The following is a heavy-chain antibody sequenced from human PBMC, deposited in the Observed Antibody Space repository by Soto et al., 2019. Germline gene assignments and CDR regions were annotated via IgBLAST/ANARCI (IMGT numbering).Heavy chain of an antibody. Sequence: SVKVSCKASGGTFSSYAISWVRQAPGQGLEWMGGIIPIFGTANYAQKFQGRVTITADESTSTAYMELSSLRSEDTAVYYCARDLLEAYYDSSGLAMAVWGQGTTVTVSS. CDR1: GGTFSSYA. CDR2: IIPIFGTA. V-gene: IGHV1-69*13. J-gene: IGHJ6*02. D-gene: IGHD3-22*01. CDR3: ARDLLEAYYDSSGLAMAV.